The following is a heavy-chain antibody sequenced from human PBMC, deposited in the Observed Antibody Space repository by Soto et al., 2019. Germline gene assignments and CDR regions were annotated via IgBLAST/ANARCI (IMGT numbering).Heavy chain of an antibody. D-gene: IGHD1-26*01. CDR3: ARYSGSYWHYLDF. CDR1: GYSFASHW. V-gene: IGHV5-51*01. Sequence: GESLKISCKGSGYSFASHWVAWVRQMPEKGLEWIGTIYPGFSDTKYSSAFRGHVTISADTSVSTAYLQWRRLEATDSAIYYCARYSGSYWHYLDFWGQGTLVTVSS. CDR2: IYPGFSDT. J-gene: IGHJ4*02.